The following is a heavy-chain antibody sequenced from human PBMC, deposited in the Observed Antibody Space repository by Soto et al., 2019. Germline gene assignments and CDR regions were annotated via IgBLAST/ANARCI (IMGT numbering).Heavy chain of an antibody. CDR1: GFTFSNAW. CDR3: ARDREVRGVVGVLWYYYYGMDV. Sequence: GGSLRLSCAASGFTFSNAWMSWVRQAPGKGLEWVGRIKSNSDGGTTYYAAPVEGRFTISRDDLTNTVYLQMNSLKTEDTAVYYCARDREVRGVVGVLWYYYYGMDVWGQGTTVTVSS. CDR2: IKSNSDGGTT. J-gene: IGHJ6*02. D-gene: IGHD3-10*01. V-gene: IGHV3-15*01.